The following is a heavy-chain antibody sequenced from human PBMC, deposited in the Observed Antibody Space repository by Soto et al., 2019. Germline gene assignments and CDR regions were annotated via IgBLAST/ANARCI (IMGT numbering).Heavy chain of an antibody. Sequence: GASVKVSCKASGYTFTSYGISWVRQAPGQGLEWMGWINPNSGATNQAQKFQGRVTMARDTSISTAYMELSRLTSDDTAVYYCARDAVSTIGDFDYWGQGXLLTVHS. CDR2: INPNSGAT. V-gene: IGHV1-2*02. J-gene: IGHJ4*02. D-gene: IGHD5-12*01. CDR1: GYTFTSYG. CDR3: ARDAVSTIGDFDY.